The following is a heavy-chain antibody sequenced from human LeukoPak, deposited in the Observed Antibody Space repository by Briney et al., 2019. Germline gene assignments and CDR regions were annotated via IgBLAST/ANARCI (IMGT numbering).Heavy chain of an antibody. D-gene: IGHD6-13*01. CDR2: IYYSGST. V-gene: IGHV4-59*01. J-gene: IGHJ6*03. CDR3: AREIQGWVAFAIAAAGKGGCYYYYMDV. CDR1: GGSISSYY. Sequence: SETLSLTCTVSGGSISSYYWSWIRQPPGKGLEWIGYIYYSGSTNYNPSLKSRVTISVDTSKNQFSLKLSSVTAADTAVYYCAREIQGWVAFAIAAAGKGGCYYYYMDVWGKGTTVTVSS.